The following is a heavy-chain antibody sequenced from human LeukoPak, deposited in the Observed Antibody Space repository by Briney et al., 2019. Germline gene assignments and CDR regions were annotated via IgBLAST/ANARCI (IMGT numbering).Heavy chain of an antibody. D-gene: IGHD5-18*01. CDR2: IKKDGSEK. CDR1: GFSFSNYW. J-gene: IGHJ4*02. V-gene: IGHV3-7*01. Sequence: GGSLRLSCAASGFSFSNYWMTWVRQAPGKGLEWVANIKKDGSEKYYVDSVKGRFTISRDNAKTSLYLQMNSLRAEDTAVYYCARHLSGITGYTYGRGIDYWGQGTLVTVSS. CDR3: ARHLSGITGYTYGRGIDY.